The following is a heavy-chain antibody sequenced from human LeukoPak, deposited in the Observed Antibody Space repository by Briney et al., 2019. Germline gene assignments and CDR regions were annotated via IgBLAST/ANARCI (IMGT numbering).Heavy chain of an antibody. J-gene: IGHJ4*02. CDR3: ARQGSSGYFDY. Sequence: SETLSLTCTVSGGSISSSSYYWDWVRQPQGKGLEWIGSIYYSGSTYYNPSLKSRVTISVDTSKNQFSLKLSSVTAADTAVYYCARQGSSGYFDYWGQGTLVTVSS. D-gene: IGHD3-22*01. V-gene: IGHV4-39*01. CDR2: IYYSGST. CDR1: GGSISSSSYY.